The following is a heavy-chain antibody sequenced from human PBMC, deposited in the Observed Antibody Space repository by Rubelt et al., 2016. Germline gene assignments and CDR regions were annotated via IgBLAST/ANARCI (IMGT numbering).Heavy chain of an antibody. D-gene: IGHD4-17*01. CDR3: AHRLGQPYGGYYFDY. Sequence: QVTLKESGPVLVKPTETLTLTCTVSGFSLSNARMGVSWIRQPPGKALEWLAHIFSNDEKSYSTSLKSRLTISKETSKSQVYFTMTNMDPVDTGTYYCAHRLGQPYGGYYFDYWGQGTLVTVSS. CDR2: IFSNDEK. J-gene: IGHJ4*02. CDR1: GFSLSNARMG. V-gene: IGHV2-26*01.